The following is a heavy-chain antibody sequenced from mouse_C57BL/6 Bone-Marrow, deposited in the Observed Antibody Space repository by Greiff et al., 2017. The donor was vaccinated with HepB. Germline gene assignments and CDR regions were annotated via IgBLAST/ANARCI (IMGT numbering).Heavy chain of an antibody. CDR1: GYTFTSYW. D-gene: IGHD1-1*01. CDR2: IYPGSGST. Sequence: QVQLQQPGAELVKPGASVKMSCKASGYTFTSYWITWVKQRPGQGLEWIGDIYPGSGSTNYNEKFKSKATLTVDTSSSTAYMQLSSLTSEDSAVYYCAREGYYGSSYLYYFDYWGKGTTLTVSS. V-gene: IGHV1-55*01. J-gene: IGHJ2*01. CDR3: AREGYYGSSYLYYFDY.